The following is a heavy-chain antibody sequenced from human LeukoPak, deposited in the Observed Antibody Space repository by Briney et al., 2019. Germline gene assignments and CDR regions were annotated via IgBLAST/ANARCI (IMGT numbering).Heavy chain of an antibody. CDR1: GFTFSSYG. CDR3: ARVKIDYVWGSYRSYYFDY. CDR2: ISYDGSNK. V-gene: IGHV3-30*03. D-gene: IGHD3-16*02. Sequence: GGSLRLSCAASGFTFSSYGMHWVRQAPGKGLEWVAVISYDGSNKHYADSVKGRFTISRDNSKNSLYLQMNSLRAEDTAVYYCARVKIDYVWGSYRSYYFDYWGQGTLVTVSS. J-gene: IGHJ4*02.